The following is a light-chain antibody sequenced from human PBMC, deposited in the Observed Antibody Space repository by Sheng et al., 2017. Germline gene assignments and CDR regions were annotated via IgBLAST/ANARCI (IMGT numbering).Light chain of an antibody. CDR1: QSVSSY. CDR2: DAS. J-gene: IGKJ4*01. V-gene: IGKV3-11*01. Sequence: EIVMTQSPATLSVSPGERATLSCRASQSVSSYLAWYQQKPGQAPRLLIYDASNRATGIPARFSGSGSGTDFTLTISSLEPEDFAVYYCQQRSNWPPKTLTFGGGTKVEIK. CDR3: QQRSNWPPKTLT.